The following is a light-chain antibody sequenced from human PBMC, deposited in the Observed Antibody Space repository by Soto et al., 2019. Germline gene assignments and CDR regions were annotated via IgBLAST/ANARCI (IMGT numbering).Light chain of an antibody. CDR3: QQRSNWPLT. CDR1: QSVNSY. J-gene: IGKJ4*01. CDR2: DAP. Sequence: IVLTQSPATLSLSPGERATLSCRASQSVNSYLAWYQQKPGQAPRLLIYDAPYRATGIPARFSGSGSGTDFTLTISSLEPEDFAVYYCQQRSNWPLTFGGGTKVDIK. V-gene: IGKV3-11*01.